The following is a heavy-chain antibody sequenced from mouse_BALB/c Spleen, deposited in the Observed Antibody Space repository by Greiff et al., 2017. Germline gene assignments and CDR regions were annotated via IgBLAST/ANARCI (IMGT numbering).Heavy chain of an antibody. J-gene: IGHJ2*01. CDR1: GYTFTDYW. Sequence: QVQLQQPGAELVMPGASVKMSCRASGYTFTDYWMHWVKQRPGQGLEWIGAIDTSDSYTSYNQKFKGKATLTVDESSSTAYMQLSSLTSEDSAVYYCARELLRYFDYWGQGTTLTVSS. V-gene: IGHV1-69*01. D-gene: IGHD1-1*01. CDR3: ARELLRYFDY. CDR2: IDTSDSYT.